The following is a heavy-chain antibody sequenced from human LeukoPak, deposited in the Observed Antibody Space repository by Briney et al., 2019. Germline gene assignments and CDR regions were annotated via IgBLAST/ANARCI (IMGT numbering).Heavy chain of an antibody. CDR2: ISSSGSTI. CDR3: ARAKYCSSTSCYVGGLYY. D-gene: IGHD2-2*01. J-gene: IGHJ4*02. Sequence: PGGSLRLSCAASGFTFSDYYMSWIRQAPGKGLEGVSYISSSGSTIYYADSVKGRFTISRDNAKNSLYLQMNSLRAEDTAVYYCARAKYCSSTSCYVGGLYYWGQGTLVTVSS. V-gene: IGHV3-11*04. CDR1: GFTFSDYY.